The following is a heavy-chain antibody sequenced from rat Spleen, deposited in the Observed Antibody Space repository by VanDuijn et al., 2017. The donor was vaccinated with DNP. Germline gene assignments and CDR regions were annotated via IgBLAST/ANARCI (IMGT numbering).Heavy chain of an antibody. D-gene: IGHD1-2*01. J-gene: IGHJ3*01. CDR3: ARHEDYSSYIYGFAY. V-gene: IGHV5S13*01. CDR2: IGSAAYAP. Sequence: EVQLVESGGGLVQPGRSLKLSCAASGFTFSDFYMAWVRQAPTKGLEWVAYIGSAAYAPYYGDSVKGRFIIFRDDAKNTQYLQMDSLRSEDTATYYCARHEDYSSYIYGFAYWGQGTLVTVSS. CDR1: GFTFSDFY.